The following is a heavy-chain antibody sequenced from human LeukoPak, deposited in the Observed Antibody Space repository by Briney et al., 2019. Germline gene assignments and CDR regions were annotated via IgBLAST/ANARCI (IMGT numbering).Heavy chain of an antibody. CDR3: ARPSPTVTPRAFDL. V-gene: IGHV4-39*01. CDR2: IYYSGST. Sequence: PSETLSLTCTVSGGSISSSSYYWAWIRQPPGKGLEWIGSIYYSGSTYFNPSLESRVTMAVDTSMNQFSLKLSSVTAADTAVYFCARPSPTVTPRAFDLWGHGTMVTVSS. J-gene: IGHJ3*01. CDR1: GGSISSSSYY. D-gene: IGHD4-17*01.